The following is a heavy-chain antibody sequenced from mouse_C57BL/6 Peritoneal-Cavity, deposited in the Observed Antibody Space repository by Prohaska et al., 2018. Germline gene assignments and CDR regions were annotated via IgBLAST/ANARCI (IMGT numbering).Heavy chain of an antibody. CDR2: IDPSDSYT. CDR3: ARAGSTGVYYAMDY. D-gene: IGHD3-1*01. Sequence: QVQLQQPGAELVRPGTSVKLSCKATGYTFTSYWMHWVKQRPAKGLECIGLIDPSDSYTNYNQKFKGKGTLTVDTSSSTAYMQLSSLTSEDSAVYYCARAGSTGVYYAMDYWGKETAAT. J-gene: IGHJ4*01. CDR1: GYTFTSYW. V-gene: IGHV1-59*01.